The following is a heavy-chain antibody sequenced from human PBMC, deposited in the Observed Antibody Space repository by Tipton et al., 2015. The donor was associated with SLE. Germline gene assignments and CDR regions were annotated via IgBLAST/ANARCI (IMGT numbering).Heavy chain of an antibody. CDR1: GGSFSGYY. CDR2: INHSGST. Sequence: TLSLTCAVYGGSFSGYYWSWIRQPPGKGLEWIGEINHSGSTNYNPSLKSRVTISVDTSKNQFSLKLSSVTAADTAVYYCARELQQLVAFDIWVQGTMVNVSS. J-gene: IGHJ3*02. V-gene: IGHV4-34*01. D-gene: IGHD6-6*01. CDR3: ARELQQLVAFDI.